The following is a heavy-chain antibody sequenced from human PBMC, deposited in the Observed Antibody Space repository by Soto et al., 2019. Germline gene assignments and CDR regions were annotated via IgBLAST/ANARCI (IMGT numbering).Heavy chain of an antibody. D-gene: IGHD1-26*01. V-gene: IGHV1-2*02. Sequence: ASVKVSCKASGYTFAVYYMHWVRQAPGQGLEWMGWINPKSGGTMYPQKFQGRVTMTWDTSISTAYMALTRLRSDDTAVYYCARDLAKGGGSAGFDYWGQGTLVTVSS. J-gene: IGHJ4*02. CDR1: GYTFAVYY. CDR2: INPKSGGT. CDR3: ARDLAKGGGSAGFDY.